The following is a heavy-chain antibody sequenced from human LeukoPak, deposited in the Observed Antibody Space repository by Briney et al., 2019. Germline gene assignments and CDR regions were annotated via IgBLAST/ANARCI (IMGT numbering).Heavy chain of an antibody. Sequence: GGSLRLSCAASGFTFSNYGIHWVRQAPGKGLEWVAFIEYDGSNKYYADSVKGRFTISRDNSKNTLYLQMNSLRAEDTAVYYCARERLSIAAFDPWGQGTLVTVSS. J-gene: IGHJ5*02. CDR1: GFTFSNYG. CDR2: IEYDGSNK. D-gene: IGHD6-6*01. V-gene: IGHV3-30*19. CDR3: ARERLSIAAFDP.